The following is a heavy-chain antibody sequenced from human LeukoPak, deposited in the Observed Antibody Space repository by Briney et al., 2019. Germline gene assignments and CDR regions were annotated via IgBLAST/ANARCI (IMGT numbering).Heavy chain of an antibody. Sequence: PGGSLRLSCAASGFTFSSYAMSWVRQAPGKGLEWVSAISGSGGSTYYADSVKGRFTISRDNSKNTLDLQMNSLRAEDTAVYYCAKGQTTVLAWNWFDPWGQGTLVTVSS. CDR1: GFTFSSYA. CDR3: AKGQTTVLAWNWFDP. CDR2: ISGSGGST. V-gene: IGHV3-23*01. D-gene: IGHD4-17*01. J-gene: IGHJ5*02.